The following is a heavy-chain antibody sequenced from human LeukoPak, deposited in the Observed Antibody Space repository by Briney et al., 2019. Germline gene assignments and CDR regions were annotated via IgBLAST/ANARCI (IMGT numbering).Heavy chain of an antibody. V-gene: IGHV3-30*07. J-gene: IGHJ4*02. Sequence: PGRSLRLSCAASGFTFSSYAMHWVRQAPGKGLEWVAVISYDGSNKYYADSVKGRFTISRDNSKNTLYLQMNSLRAEDTAVYYCAKKGKIERYSTLDYWGQGTLVTVSS. CDR1: GFTFSSYA. D-gene: IGHD6-13*01. CDR3: AKKGKIERYSTLDY. CDR2: ISYDGSNK.